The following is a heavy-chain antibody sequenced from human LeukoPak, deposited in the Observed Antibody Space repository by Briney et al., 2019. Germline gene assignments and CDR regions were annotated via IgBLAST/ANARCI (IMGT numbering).Heavy chain of an antibody. CDR1: GFTFSSYA. Sequence: PGGSLRLSCAASGFTFSSYAMSWVRQAPGKGLEWVSAISGSGGSTYYADSVKGRFTISRDNSKNTLYLQMNSLRAEDTAVYYCAKDRRFLEWLLLGPSFDYWGQGTLVTVSS. D-gene: IGHD3-3*01. CDR2: ISGSGGST. J-gene: IGHJ4*02. CDR3: AKDRRFLEWLLLGPSFDY. V-gene: IGHV3-23*01.